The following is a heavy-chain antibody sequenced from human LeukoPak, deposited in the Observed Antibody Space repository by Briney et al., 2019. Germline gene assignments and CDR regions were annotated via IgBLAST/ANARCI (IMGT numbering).Heavy chain of an antibody. Sequence: GGSLRLSCAASGFTFSSYGMHWVRQAPGKGLEWVAVIWYDGSNKYHADSVKGRFTISRDNSKNTLYLQMNSLRAEDTAVYYCAREHYYDSSGLFAFQHWGQGTLVTVSS. CDR1: GFTFSSYG. V-gene: IGHV3-33*01. D-gene: IGHD3-22*01. J-gene: IGHJ1*01. CDR2: IWYDGSNK. CDR3: AREHYYDSSGLFAFQH.